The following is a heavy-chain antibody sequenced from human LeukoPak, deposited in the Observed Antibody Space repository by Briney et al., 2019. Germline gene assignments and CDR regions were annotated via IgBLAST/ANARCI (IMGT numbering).Heavy chain of an antibody. D-gene: IGHD2-2*01. CDR1: GFIFDNFG. CDR2: ISHDGSNE. Sequence: GRSLRLSCAASGFIFDNFGMHWVRQVPGKGLEWLALISHDGSNEYYGDFVKGRFTTSRDNSRNMVYLQMNALRPEDTAMYYCAKVGKGQLLEAFDIWGQGTMVTVSP. CDR3: AKVGKGQLLEAFDI. J-gene: IGHJ3*02. V-gene: IGHV3-30*18.